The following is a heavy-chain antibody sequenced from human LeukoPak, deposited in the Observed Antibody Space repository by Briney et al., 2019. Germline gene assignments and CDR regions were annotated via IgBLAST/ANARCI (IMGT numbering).Heavy chain of an antibody. CDR1: GGSISSYY. J-gene: IGHJ4*02. Sequence: SETLSLTCTVSGGSISSYYWSWIRQPAGKGLEWIGRIYTSGSTNYNPSLKSRVTMSVDTSKNQFSLKLSSVTVADTAVYYCARGGPAAGLSDFDYWGQGTLVTVSS. CDR2: IYTSGST. D-gene: IGHD6-13*01. CDR3: ARGGPAAGLSDFDY. V-gene: IGHV4-4*07.